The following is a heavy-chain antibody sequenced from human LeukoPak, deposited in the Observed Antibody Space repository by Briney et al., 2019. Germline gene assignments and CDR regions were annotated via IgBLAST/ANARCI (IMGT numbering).Heavy chain of an antibody. D-gene: IGHD7-27*01. CDR2: ISGSGGST. Sequence: GGSQRLSCAASGFTFSSYSMNWVRQAPGKGLEWVSAISGSGGSTYYADSVKGRFTISRDNSKNTLYLQMNSLRAEDTAVYYCARLYKPRANWGYNWFDPWGQGTLVTVSS. CDR1: GFTFSSYS. CDR3: ARLYKPRANWGYNWFDP. J-gene: IGHJ5*02. V-gene: IGHV3-23*01.